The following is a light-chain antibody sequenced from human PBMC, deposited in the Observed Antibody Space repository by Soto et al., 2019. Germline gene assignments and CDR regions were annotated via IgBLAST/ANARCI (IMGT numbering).Light chain of an antibody. J-gene: IGKJ5*01. CDR1: QSVSSSY. CDR3: QQYGSSPRT. V-gene: IGKV3-20*01. Sequence: EIVLTQSPGTLSLSPGERATLSCRASQSVSSSYLAWYQQKPGQAPRLLIYGASSRATGIPDRFSGSGSGTDFTLTISRLEREDFAVYYCQQYGSSPRTFGQGTRLAIK. CDR2: GAS.